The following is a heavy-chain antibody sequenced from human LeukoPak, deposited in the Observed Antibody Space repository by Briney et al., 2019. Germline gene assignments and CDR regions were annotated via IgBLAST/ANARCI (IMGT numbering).Heavy chain of an antibody. D-gene: IGHD2-8*02. CDR3: ARDVLARPFDY. Sequence: ASVKVSCKASGYTFTSYYMHWVRQAPGQGLEWMGIINPSGGSTSYAQKFQGRVSMTRDTSTSTVYMELSSLRSEDTAVYYCARDVLARPFDYWGQGTLVTVSS. CDR2: INPSGGST. V-gene: IGHV1-46*01. J-gene: IGHJ4*02. CDR1: GYTFTSYY.